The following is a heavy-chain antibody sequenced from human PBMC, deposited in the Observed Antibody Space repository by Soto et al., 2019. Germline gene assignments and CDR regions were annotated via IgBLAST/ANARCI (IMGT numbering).Heavy chain of an antibody. J-gene: IGHJ5*02. CDR2: IFPHDSDT. Sequence: GASLKISCGASGFDFTDYWIAWVRQVPGKGLEWMGIIFPHDSDTRYNPSFQGQVSISADKSVSIAYLQWSSLQASDTGIYYCARQGTISNSRNWLDPWGQGTLVTV. D-gene: IGHD1-26*01. CDR1: GFDFTDYW. V-gene: IGHV5-51*01. CDR3: ARQGTISNSRNWLDP.